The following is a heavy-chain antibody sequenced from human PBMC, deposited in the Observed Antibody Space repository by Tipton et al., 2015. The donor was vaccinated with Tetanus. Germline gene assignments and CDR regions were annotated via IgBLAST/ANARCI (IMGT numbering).Heavy chain of an antibody. D-gene: IGHD5-18*01. Sequence: GLVKPSETLSLTCSVSGTSVRSFYWSWIRQSPGKAPEWIGYSYYVGSPNHNPSLKGRVTISVDTSKSQFSLKLSSVTAADTAVYYCARQKRGYSYGAFDYWGQGTLVTVSS. CDR3: ARQKRGYSYGAFDY. V-gene: IGHV4-59*08. CDR2: SYYVGSP. CDR1: GTSVRSFY. J-gene: IGHJ4*02.